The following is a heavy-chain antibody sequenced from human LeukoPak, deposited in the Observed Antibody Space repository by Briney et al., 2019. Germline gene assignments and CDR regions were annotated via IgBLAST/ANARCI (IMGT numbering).Heavy chain of an antibody. CDR3: AREPMVRDFNWFDP. V-gene: IGHV1-2*06. Sequence: GASVKVSCKASGYTFTGYYLHWVRQAPGQGLEWMGRINPNSGGTNYAQKFQGRVTMTTDTSISTAYMELNRLTPDDTAVYYCAREPMVRDFNWFDPWAREPWSPSP. CDR1: GYTFTGYY. CDR2: INPNSGGT. J-gene: IGHJ5*02. D-gene: IGHD3-10*01.